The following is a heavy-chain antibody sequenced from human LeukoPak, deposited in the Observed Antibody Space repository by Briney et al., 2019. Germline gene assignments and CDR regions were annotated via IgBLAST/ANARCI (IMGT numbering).Heavy chain of an antibody. V-gene: IGHV3-7*01. D-gene: IGHD2-15*01. J-gene: IGHJ4*02. CDR3: ARDRGIVVAVAAHQLFDY. CDR2: IKQDGSEK. Sequence: GGSLRLSCAASGFTFSSYWMSWVRQAPGKGLEWVANIKQDGSEKYYVDSVKGRFTISRDNAKNSLYLQMNSLRAEDTAVYYCARDRGIVVAVAAHQLFDYWGQGTLVTVSS. CDR1: GFTFSSYW.